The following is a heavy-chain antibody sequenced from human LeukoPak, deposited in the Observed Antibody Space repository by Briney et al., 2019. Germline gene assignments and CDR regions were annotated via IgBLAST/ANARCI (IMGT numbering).Heavy chain of an antibody. D-gene: IGHD3-9*01. J-gene: IGHJ4*02. CDR1: GYTFTNYY. CDR3: ASHYFVPEYYFDY. CDR2: INPGGRST. V-gene: IGHV1-46*01. Sequence: ASVKVSCKASGYTFTNYYIHWVRQAPGQGLEWMGIINPGGRSTSYAQKFQGRVTMTRDTSTSTVYMELSSLRSEDTAVYYCASHYFVPEYYFDYWGQGTLVTVSS.